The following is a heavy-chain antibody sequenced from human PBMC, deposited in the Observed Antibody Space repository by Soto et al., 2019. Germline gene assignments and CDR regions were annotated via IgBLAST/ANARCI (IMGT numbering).Heavy chain of an antibody. CDR2: IYYSGST. CDR3: CARSLIAVAGSFDY. V-gene: IGHV4-31*03. Sequence: SETLSLTCTVSGGSISSGGYYWSWIRQHPGKGLEWIGYIYYSGSTYYNPSLKSRVTISVDTSXXXXXXXXXXXXXXXTAVYYCARSLIAVAGSFDYWGQGTLVTVSS. D-gene: IGHD6-19*01. CDR1: GGSISSGGYY. J-gene: IGHJ4*02.